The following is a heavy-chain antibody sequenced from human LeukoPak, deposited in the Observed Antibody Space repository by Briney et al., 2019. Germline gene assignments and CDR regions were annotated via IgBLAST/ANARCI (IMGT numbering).Heavy chain of an antibody. Sequence: PGGSLRLSCAASGFTFSSYWMSWVRQAPGKGLEWVANIKQDGSEKYYVDSVKGRFTISRDNAKNSLCLQMNSLRAEDTAVYYCARDTSYYDSSGYYDGGVWFDPWGQGTLVTVSS. CDR2: IKQDGSEK. J-gene: IGHJ5*02. D-gene: IGHD3-22*01. V-gene: IGHV3-7*01. CDR3: ARDTSYYDSSGYYDGGVWFDP. CDR1: GFTFSSYW.